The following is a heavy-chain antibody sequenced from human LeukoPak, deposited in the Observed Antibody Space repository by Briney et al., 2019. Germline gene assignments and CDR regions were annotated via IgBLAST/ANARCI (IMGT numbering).Heavy chain of an antibody. Sequence: GGSLRLSCAPSGFTFGSYGMSWVRQAPGKGLEWVSSIDSSGGNSYYADSVKGRFTVSRDNSKNTVSLQMYSRRAEDTAVYYCANDWYPNVVAAGRFEYWGQGTLVTVSS. CDR2: IDSSGGNS. D-gene: IGHD2-15*01. CDR3: ANDWYPNVVAAGRFEY. V-gene: IGHV3-23*01. J-gene: IGHJ4*02. CDR1: GFTFGSYG.